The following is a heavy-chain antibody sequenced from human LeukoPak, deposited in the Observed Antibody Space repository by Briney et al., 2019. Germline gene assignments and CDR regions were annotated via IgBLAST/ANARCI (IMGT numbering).Heavy chain of an antibody. Sequence: ASVKVSCKASGYTFTSYYMHWVRQAPGQGLEWMGIINPSGGSTSYAQKFQGRVTITADKSTSTAYMELSSLRSEDTAVYYCAILYHSSSSVWAGGWGQGTLVTVSS. J-gene: IGHJ4*02. D-gene: IGHD6-6*01. CDR2: INPSGGST. CDR3: AILYHSSSSVWAGG. V-gene: IGHV1-46*01. CDR1: GYTFTSYY.